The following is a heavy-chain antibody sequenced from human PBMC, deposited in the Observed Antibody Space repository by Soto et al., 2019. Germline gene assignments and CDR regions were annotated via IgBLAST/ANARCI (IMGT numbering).Heavy chain of an antibody. CDR1: GYTFNAYY. CDR2: INPHSGDT. J-gene: IGHJ4*02. Sequence: ASVKVSCKASGYTFNAYYIHWVRQDPGQGLERVGRINPHSGDTTYTQKSEGRISITRDQSNNKAYLELRGQRSDDTAIYYCARDPSPLYNFDFWGQRTLVTVSS. V-gene: IGHV1-2*02. D-gene: IGHD3-16*01. CDR3: ARDPSPLYNFDF.